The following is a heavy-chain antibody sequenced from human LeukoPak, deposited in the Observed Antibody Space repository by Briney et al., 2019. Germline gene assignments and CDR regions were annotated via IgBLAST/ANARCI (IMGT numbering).Heavy chain of an antibody. CDR1: GGSISSYY. D-gene: IGHD1-1*01. Sequence: SETLSLTCTVSGGSISSYYWSWIRQPAGKGLKWIGRIYTSGSTNYNPSLKSRVTMSVDTSKNQFPLKLSSVTAADTAVYYCASLGYSIDYWGQGTLVTVSS. CDR3: ASLGYSIDY. CDR2: IYTSGST. J-gene: IGHJ4*02. V-gene: IGHV4-4*07.